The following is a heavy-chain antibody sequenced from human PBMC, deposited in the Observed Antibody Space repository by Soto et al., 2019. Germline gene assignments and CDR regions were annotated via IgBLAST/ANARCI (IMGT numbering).Heavy chain of an antibody. D-gene: IGHD2-15*01. Sequence: GASVKVSCKASGGTFSSYAISWVRQAPGQGLEWMGGIIPIFGTANYAQKFQGRVTITADESTSTAYMELSSLRSEDTAVYYCAREYPHRGYCSGGSCFNWFDPWGQGTLVTVSS. CDR3: AREYPHRGYCSGGSCFNWFDP. CDR2: IIPIFGTA. CDR1: GGTFSSYA. V-gene: IGHV1-69*13. J-gene: IGHJ5*02.